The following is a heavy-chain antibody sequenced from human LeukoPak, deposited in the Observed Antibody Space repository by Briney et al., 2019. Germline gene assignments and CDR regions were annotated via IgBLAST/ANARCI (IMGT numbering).Heavy chain of an antibody. Sequence: SETLSLTCTVSSGSISNYYWSWIRQPPGKGLEWIGYIFYSGSTNYNPSLKSRVTISVDTSKNQFSLKLSSVTAADTAVYYCARHQLGYYYGMDVWGQGTTATVSS. J-gene: IGHJ6*02. D-gene: IGHD3-16*01. CDR3: ARHQLGYYYGMDV. V-gene: IGHV4-59*08. CDR1: SGSISNYY. CDR2: IFYSGST.